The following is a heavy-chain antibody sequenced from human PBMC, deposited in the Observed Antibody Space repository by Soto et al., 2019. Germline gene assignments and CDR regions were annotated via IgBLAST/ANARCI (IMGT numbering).Heavy chain of an antibody. CDR3: ARQRYYGSGSYYYYMDV. D-gene: IGHD3-10*01. Sequence: SETLSVTCTVSCGSISSDYWSWIRQPPGKGLEWIGYIYYSGSTNYSPSLKSRVTISVDTSKNQFSLKLSSVTAADTAVYYCARQRYYGSGSYYYYMDVWGKGTTVTVSS. CDR1: CGSISSDY. CDR2: IYYSGST. J-gene: IGHJ6*03. V-gene: IGHV4-59*08.